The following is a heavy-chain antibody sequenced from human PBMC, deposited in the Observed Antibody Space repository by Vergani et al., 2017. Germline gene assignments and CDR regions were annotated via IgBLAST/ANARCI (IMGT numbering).Heavy chain of an antibody. CDR2: ISSSSSYI. Sequence: EVQLVVSGGGLVKPGGSLRLSCAASGFTFSSYSMNWVRQAPGKGLEWVSSISSSSSYIYYADSVKGRFTISRDNAKNSLYLQMNSLRAEDTAVYYCARDPSSRSAVAGVNWFDPWGQGTLVTVSS. D-gene: IGHD6-19*01. V-gene: IGHV3-21*01. CDR3: ARDPSSRSAVAGVNWFDP. CDR1: GFTFSSYS. J-gene: IGHJ5*02.